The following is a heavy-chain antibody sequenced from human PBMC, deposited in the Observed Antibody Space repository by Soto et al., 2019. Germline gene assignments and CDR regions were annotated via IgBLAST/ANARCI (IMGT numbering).Heavy chain of an antibody. CDR1: GFTFSSYA. V-gene: IGHV3-23*01. CDR3: AKVSGPYSNYFDY. D-gene: IGHD4-4*01. Sequence: LSLTCAASGFTFSSYAMSWVRQAPGKGLEWVSAISGSGGSTYYADSVKGRFTISRDNSKNTLYLQMNSLRAEDTAVYYCAKVSGPYSNYFDYWGQGTLVTVSS. CDR2: ISGSGGST. J-gene: IGHJ4*02.